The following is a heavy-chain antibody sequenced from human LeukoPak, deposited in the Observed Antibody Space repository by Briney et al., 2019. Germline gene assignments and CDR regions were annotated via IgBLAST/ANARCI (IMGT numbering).Heavy chain of an antibody. Sequence: PGGSLRLSCAASGFTFRRYWMSWARQASGKGLEWVANIKQDGSEKYYVDSVKGRFTISRDNAKNTLYLQMNSLRAEDTAVYYCARDIYSKSGDDYWGQGTLVTVSS. CDR1: GFTFRRYW. V-gene: IGHV3-7*01. CDR3: ARDIYSKSGDDY. J-gene: IGHJ4*02. D-gene: IGHD6-13*01. CDR2: IKQDGSEK.